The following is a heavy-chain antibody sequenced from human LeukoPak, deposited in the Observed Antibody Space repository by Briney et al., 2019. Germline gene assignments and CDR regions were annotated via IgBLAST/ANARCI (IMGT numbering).Heavy chain of an antibody. V-gene: IGHV1-69*05. J-gene: IGHJ5*02. Sequence: SVKVSCKASGGTFSSYAISWVRQAPGQGLEWMGGIIPIFGTANYAQKFQGRVTITTDESTSTAYTELSSLRSEDTAVYYCARDPHRLGSLGYNWFDPWGQGTLVTVSS. CDR2: IIPIFGTA. D-gene: IGHD3-16*01. CDR1: GGTFSSYA. CDR3: ARDPHRLGSLGYNWFDP.